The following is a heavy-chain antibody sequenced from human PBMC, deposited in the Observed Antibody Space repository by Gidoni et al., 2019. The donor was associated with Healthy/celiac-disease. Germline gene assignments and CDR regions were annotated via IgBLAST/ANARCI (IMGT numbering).Heavy chain of an antibody. J-gene: IGHJ5*02. D-gene: IGHD2-15*01. Sequence: QVQLQESGPGLVKPSETLSLTCTVSGGSISSYYWSWIRPPAGKGLEWIGRIYTSGSTNYNPSLKSRVTMSVDTSKIQFSRKLSFVTAADTAVYYCARGYCSGGSCYLSWFDPWGQGTLVTVSS. V-gene: IGHV4-4*07. CDR2: IYTSGST. CDR1: GGSISSYY. CDR3: ARGYCSGGSCYLSWFDP.